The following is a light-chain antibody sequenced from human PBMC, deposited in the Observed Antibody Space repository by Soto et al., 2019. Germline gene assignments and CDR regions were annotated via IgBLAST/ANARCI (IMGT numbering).Light chain of an antibody. CDR2: DVS. Sequence: QSVLTQPASVSGSPGQSITISCTGTSSDIGGYDFVSWYQQHPGKAPKLLIYDVSNRPSGVPNRFSGSKSGNTASLTISGLQAEDEADYYCNSCTSTNTYVFGTGTKVT. J-gene: IGLJ1*01. CDR1: SSDIGGYDF. CDR3: NSCTSTNTYV. V-gene: IGLV2-14*03.